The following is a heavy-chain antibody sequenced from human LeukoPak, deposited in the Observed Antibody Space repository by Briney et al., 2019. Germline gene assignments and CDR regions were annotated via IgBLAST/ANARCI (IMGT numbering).Heavy chain of an antibody. CDR2: ISYSGNT. D-gene: IGHD6-13*01. J-gene: IGHJ4*02. Sequence: SETLSLTCTVSGDSISRYYWTWIRQPPGKGLEWIGYISYSGNTNYNPSLKSRVTISVDTSKSQFSLKMNSVTAADTAVYYCARETAAGTLDYWGQGAPVTVSS. V-gene: IGHV4-59*13. CDR1: GDSISRYY. CDR3: ARETAAGTLDY.